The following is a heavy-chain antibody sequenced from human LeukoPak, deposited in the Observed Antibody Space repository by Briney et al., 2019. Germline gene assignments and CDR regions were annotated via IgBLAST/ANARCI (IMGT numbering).Heavy chain of an antibody. CDR2: IIPIFGTA. CDR1: GGTFSSYA. V-gene: IGHV1-69*06. D-gene: IGHD3-22*01. Sequence: GASVKVSCKASGGTFSSYAISWVRQAPGQGLEWMGGIIPIFGTANYAQKFQGRVTITADKSTSTAYMELSSLRSEDTAVYYCARVRSGYYNVHFDYWGQGTLVTVSS. CDR3: ARVRSGYYNVHFDY. J-gene: IGHJ4*02.